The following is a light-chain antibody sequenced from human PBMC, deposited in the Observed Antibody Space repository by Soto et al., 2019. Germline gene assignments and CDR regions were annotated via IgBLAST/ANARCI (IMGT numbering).Light chain of an antibody. Sequence: DIQMTQSPSSLSASVGDSVPITCQASQDINKNLIWYQQKPGKAPKLLIYDASDLETGVPSRFSGSGSGTDFTLAISSLQPEDFTTYYCQQSYGIPQTFGPGTKVDIK. CDR1: QDINKN. V-gene: IGKV1-39*01. CDR3: QQSYGIPQT. CDR2: DAS. J-gene: IGKJ1*01.